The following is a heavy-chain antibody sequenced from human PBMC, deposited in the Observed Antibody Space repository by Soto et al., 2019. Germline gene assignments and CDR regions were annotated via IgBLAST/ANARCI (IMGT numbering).Heavy chain of an antibody. Sequence: ASLKVSCKASGYTFTGYYMHWVRQAPGQGLEWMGWINPNSGGTNYAQKFQGWVTMTRDTSISTAYMELSRLRSDDTAVYYCAILEYSSGWSEDAFDIWGQGTMVTVSS. D-gene: IGHD6-19*01. CDR3: AILEYSSGWSEDAFDI. CDR1: GYTFTGYY. CDR2: INPNSGGT. J-gene: IGHJ3*02. V-gene: IGHV1-2*04.